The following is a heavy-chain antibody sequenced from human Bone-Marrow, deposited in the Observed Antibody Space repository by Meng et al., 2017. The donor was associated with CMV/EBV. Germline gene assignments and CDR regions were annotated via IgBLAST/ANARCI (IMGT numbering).Heavy chain of an antibody. Sequence: GESLKISCAASVFTFSSYAMSWVRQAPGKGLEWVAAIYIGSSIIIYGDSVKGRFTISRDDSKNTLYLQMSSLTAEDRAVYYCARDQGGIGNWLDPWGQGTLVTVSS. D-gene: IGHD3-16*01. CDR3: ARDQGGIGNWLDP. CDR1: VFTFSSYA. J-gene: IGHJ5*02. CDR2: IYIGSSII. V-gene: IGHV3-23*03.